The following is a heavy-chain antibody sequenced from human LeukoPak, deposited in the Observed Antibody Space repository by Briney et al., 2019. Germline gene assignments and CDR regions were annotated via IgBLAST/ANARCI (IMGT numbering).Heavy chain of an antibody. D-gene: IGHD3-22*01. CDR2: IYYSGST. CDR1: GGSISSYY. J-gene: IGHJ4*02. CDR3: ARAYYDSGTYYFDY. V-gene: IGHV4-59*01. Sequence: SETLSLTCTVSGGSISSYYWSWIRQPPGKGLEWIGYIYYSGSTNYNPSLKSRVTISVDTSKNQFSLKLSSVTAADTAVYYCARAYYDSGTYYFDYCRQGTLVTVSS.